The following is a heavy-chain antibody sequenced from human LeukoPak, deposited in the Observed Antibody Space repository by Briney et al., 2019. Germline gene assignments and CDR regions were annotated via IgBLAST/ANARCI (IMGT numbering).Heavy chain of an antibody. CDR3: ARDRSGWYGVHFDY. D-gene: IGHD6-19*01. CDR1: GYTFTGYY. V-gene: IGHV1-2*02. CDR2: INPNSGGT. Sequence: ASVKVSCKASGYTFTGYYMHWVRQAPGQGLEWMGWINPNSGGTNYAQKFQGRVTMTRDTSISTAYMELSRLRSDDTAVYYCARDRSGWYGVHFDYWGQGTLVTVSS. J-gene: IGHJ4*02.